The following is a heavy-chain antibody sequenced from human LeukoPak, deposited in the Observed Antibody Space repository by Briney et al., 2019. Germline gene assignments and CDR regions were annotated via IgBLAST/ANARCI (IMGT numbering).Heavy chain of an antibody. Sequence: SETLSLTCAVSGCSISTGGYHWIWIRQPTGKGLEGIGRIYTSGPTNYNPSHKSLATISLDTSKNQFSLRLSSVTAADSAVYYCARDIRLADSAVWGQGTLVTVSS. CDR1: GCSISTGGYH. J-gene: IGHJ4*02. V-gene: IGHV4-61*02. CDR2: IYTSGPT. D-gene: IGHD1-1*01. CDR3: ARDIRLADSAV.